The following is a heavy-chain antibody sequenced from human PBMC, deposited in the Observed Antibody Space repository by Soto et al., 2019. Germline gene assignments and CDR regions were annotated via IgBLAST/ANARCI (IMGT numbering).Heavy chain of an antibody. D-gene: IGHD5-12*01. J-gene: IGHJ4*02. Sequence: GGSLRLSCAASGFTFSSYAMSWVRQAPGKGLEWVSVINTSGGTYYADSVKGRFTISRDNSKNTLYLQMNSLRAEDTVVYYCAKRVARPYFFDYWGQGTRVTVSS. V-gene: IGHV3-23*01. CDR1: GFTFSSYA. CDR3: AKRVARPYFFDY. CDR2: INTSGGT.